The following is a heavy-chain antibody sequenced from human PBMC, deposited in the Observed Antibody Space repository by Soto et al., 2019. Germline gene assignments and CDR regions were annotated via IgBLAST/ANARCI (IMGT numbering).Heavy chain of an antibody. CDR3: ARISYSSPSLGEEGYYYYYGMDV. D-gene: IGHD6-6*01. V-gene: IGHV3-23*01. CDR1: GFTFSSYA. J-gene: IGHJ6*02. CDR2: ISGSGGST. Sequence: GGSLRLSCAASGFTFSSYAMSWVRQAPGKGLEWVSAISGSGGSTYYADSVKGRFTISRDNSKNTQYLQMNSLRAEDTAVYYCARISYSSPSLGEEGYYYYYGMDVWGQGTTVTVSS.